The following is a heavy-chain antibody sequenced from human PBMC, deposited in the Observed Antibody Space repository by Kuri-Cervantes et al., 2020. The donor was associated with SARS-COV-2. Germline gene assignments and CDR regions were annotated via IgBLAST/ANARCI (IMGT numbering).Heavy chain of an antibody. J-gene: IGHJ4*02. Sequence: ASVKVSCKVSGYTLTELSMHWVRQAPGKGLEWMGGFDPEDGETIYAQKFQGRVTMTEDTSTDTAYMELSSLRSEDTAVYYCATDTPRPTAAGTLGGYLGQGTLVTVSS. D-gene: IGHD6-13*01. CDR1: GYTLTELS. CDR2: FDPEDGET. CDR3: ATDTPRPTAAGTLGGY. V-gene: IGHV1-24*01.